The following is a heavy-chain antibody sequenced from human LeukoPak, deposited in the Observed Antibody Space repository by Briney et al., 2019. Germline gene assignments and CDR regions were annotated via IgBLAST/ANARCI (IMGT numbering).Heavy chain of an antibody. D-gene: IGHD3-9*01. Sequence: ASVKVSCKASGYTFTSYAMHWVRQAPGQRLEWMGWINAGNGNTKYSQKFQGRVTITRDTSASTAYMELSSLRSEDTAVYYCARDRVYYDILTGYYLRGAYLDYWGQGTLVTVFS. V-gene: IGHV1-3*01. CDR1: GYTFTSYA. J-gene: IGHJ4*02. CDR3: ARDRVYYDILTGYYLRGAYLDY. CDR2: INAGNGNT.